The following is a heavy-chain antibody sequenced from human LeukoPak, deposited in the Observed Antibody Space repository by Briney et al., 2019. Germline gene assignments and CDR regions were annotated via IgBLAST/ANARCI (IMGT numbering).Heavy chain of an antibody. V-gene: IGHV1-18*01. CDR3: ARVLITFGGVTAELDY. CDR2: ISAYNGNT. J-gene: IGHJ4*02. Sequence: ASVKVSCKASGYTFTSYGISWVRQAPGQGLEWMGWISAYNGNTNYAQKLQGRVTMTTDTSTSTAYMELRSLRSDDTAVYYCARVLITFGGVTAELDYWGQGTLVTVSS. D-gene: IGHD3-16*01. CDR1: GYTFTSYG.